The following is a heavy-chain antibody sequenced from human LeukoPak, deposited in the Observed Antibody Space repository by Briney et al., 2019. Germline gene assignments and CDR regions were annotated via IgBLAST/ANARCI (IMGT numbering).Heavy chain of an antibody. J-gene: IGHJ4*02. Sequence: GGSLRLSCAASGFTFSSYAMHWVRQAPGKGLEWVAVISYDGSNKYYADSVKGRFTISRDNSKNTLYLQMNSLRAEDTAVYYCASPRLPDFDYWGQGTLVTVSS. CDR2: ISYDGSNK. D-gene: IGHD2-21*02. CDR1: GFTFSSYA. V-gene: IGHV3-30-3*01. CDR3: ASPRLPDFDY.